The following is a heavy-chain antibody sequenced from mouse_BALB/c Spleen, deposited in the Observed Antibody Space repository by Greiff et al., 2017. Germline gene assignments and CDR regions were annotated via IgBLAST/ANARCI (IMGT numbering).Heavy chain of an antibody. D-gene: IGHD2-4*01. CDR2: IWGDGST. V-gene: IGHV2-6-7*01. J-gene: IGHJ3*01. Sequence: QVQLQQSGPGLVAPSQSLSITCTVSGFSLTGYGVNWVRQPPGKGLEWLGMIWGDGSTDYNSALKSRLSISKDNSKSQVFLKLNSLQTDDTATYYCVKPSYDYDGAWFAYWGQGTLVTVSA. CDR1: GFSLTGYG. CDR3: VKPSYDYDGAWFAY.